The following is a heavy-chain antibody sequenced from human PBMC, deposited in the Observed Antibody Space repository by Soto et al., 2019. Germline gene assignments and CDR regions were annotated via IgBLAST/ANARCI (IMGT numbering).Heavy chain of an antibody. Sequence: EVQLLESGGGLVQPGGSLRLSCAASGFTFSNYAIAWVRQAPGKGLEWVSGISGSGGTTYYADSVKGRFTISRDNSKVTLHLQMNSLRAEDTAVYYFAKTPRQCLVYLDYWGQGALVTVSS. D-gene: IGHD6-19*01. CDR3: AKTPRQCLVYLDY. CDR1: GFTFSNYA. V-gene: IGHV3-23*01. J-gene: IGHJ4*02. CDR2: ISGSGGTT.